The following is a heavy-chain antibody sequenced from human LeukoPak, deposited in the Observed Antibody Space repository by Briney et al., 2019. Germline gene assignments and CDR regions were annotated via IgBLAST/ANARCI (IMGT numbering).Heavy chain of an antibody. CDR2: IYYSGST. CDR3: ARVSGWYVD. V-gene: IGHV4-30-4*08. Sequence: SETLSLTCTVSGGSISSSSYYWGWIRQPPGKGLEWIGYIYYSGSTYYNPSLKSRVTISVDTSKNQFSLKLSSVTAADTAVYYCARVSGWYVDWGQGTLVTVSS. J-gene: IGHJ4*02. D-gene: IGHD6-19*01. CDR1: GGSISSSSYY.